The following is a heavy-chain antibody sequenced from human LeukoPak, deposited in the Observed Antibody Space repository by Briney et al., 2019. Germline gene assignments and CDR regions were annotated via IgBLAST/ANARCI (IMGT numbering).Heavy chain of an antibody. CDR1: GGSISSYY. J-gene: IGHJ6*03. CDR2: IYTSGST. D-gene: IGHD3-10*01. Sequence: SETLSLTCTVSGGSISSYYWSWIRQPAGKGLEWIGRIYTSGSTNYNPSLKTPVTMSVDTSKNQFSLKLSSVTAADTAVYYCARDRGAHLYYYYYMDVWGKGTTVTVSS. V-gene: IGHV4-4*07. CDR3: ARDRGAHLYYYYYMDV.